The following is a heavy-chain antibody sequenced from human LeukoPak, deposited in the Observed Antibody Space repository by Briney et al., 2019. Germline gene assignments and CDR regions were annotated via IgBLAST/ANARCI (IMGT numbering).Heavy chain of an antibody. CDR1: DGSISSYY. Sequence: SETLSLTCTVSDGSISSYYWSWIRPPAGKGLEWIGRIYPSGSTNYSPSLKSRVTMSVDTSKNQFSLKLSSVTAADTAVYYCARTSSNSWSYGMDVWGQGTTVTVSS. D-gene: IGHD6-13*01. CDR3: ARTSSNSWSYGMDV. CDR2: IYPSGST. J-gene: IGHJ6*02. V-gene: IGHV4-4*07.